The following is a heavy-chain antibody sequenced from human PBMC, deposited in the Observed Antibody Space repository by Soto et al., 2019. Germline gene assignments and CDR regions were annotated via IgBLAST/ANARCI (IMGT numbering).Heavy chain of an antibody. V-gene: IGHV4-31*03. D-gene: IGHD2-15*01. CDR1: GGSISSGGYY. CDR3: AREVVAATLTYFDY. Sequence: QVQPQESGPGLVKPSQTLSLTCTVSGGSISSGGYYWSWIRQHPGKGLEWIGYIYYSGSTYYNPSLKSRVTISVDTSKNQFSLKLSSVTAADTAVYYCAREVVAATLTYFDYWGQGTLVTVSS. CDR2: IYYSGST. J-gene: IGHJ4*02.